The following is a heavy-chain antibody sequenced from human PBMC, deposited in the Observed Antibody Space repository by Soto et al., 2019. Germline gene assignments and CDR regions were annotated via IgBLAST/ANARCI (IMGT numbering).Heavy chain of an antibody. V-gene: IGHV4-59*08. CDR1: GGSISSYY. Sequence: SETLSLTCTVSGGSISSYYWSWIRQPPGKGLEWIGYIYYSGSTNYNPSLKSRVTISVDTSKNQFSLKLNSMTAADTAVYYCARHNYGSRCTYFDYWGQGTLVTVS. D-gene: IGHD2-8*01. CDR3: ARHNYGSRCTYFDY. CDR2: IYYSGST. J-gene: IGHJ4*02.